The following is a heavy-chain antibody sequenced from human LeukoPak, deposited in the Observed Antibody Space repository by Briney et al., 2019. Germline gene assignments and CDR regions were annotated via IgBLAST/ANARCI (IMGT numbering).Heavy chain of an antibody. V-gene: IGHV3-23*01. CDR1: GFTFDDYA. J-gene: IGHJ3*02. Sequence: AGGSLRLSCAASGFTFDDYAMHWVRQAPGKGLEWVSGISDSGTNTYYADSVKGRFTISRDNSKNTVYLQMNSLRAEDTAVFYCARRSAFDIWGQGTLVTVSS. CDR2: ISDSGTNT. CDR3: ARRSAFDI.